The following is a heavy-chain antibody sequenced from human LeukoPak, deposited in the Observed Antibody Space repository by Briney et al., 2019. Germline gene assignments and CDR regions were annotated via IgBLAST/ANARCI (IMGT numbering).Heavy chain of an antibody. CDR2: ISSSSSTI. Sequence: QSGGSLRLSCAASGFTFSSYSMNWVRQAPGKGLEWVSYISSSSSTIYYADSVKGRFTISRDNAKNSLYLQMNSLRAEDTAVYYCARSEQWLVPGYWGQGTLVTVSS. CDR3: ARSEQWLVPGY. D-gene: IGHD6-19*01. CDR1: GFTFSSYS. J-gene: IGHJ4*02. V-gene: IGHV3-48*01.